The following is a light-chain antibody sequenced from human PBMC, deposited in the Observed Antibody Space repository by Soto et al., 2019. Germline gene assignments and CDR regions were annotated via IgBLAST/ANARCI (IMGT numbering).Light chain of an antibody. CDR2: DAS. V-gene: IGKV3-15*01. Sequence: IMMSQFPVILSVSPGARAPLSCKASQSVGINLAWYQQKPGQAPRLLIYDASSRATGAPARFSGSGSGTDFTLTISSLQSEDFAVYYCQQYYKWPLTFGGGTKVDIK. CDR1: QSVGIN. J-gene: IGKJ4*01. CDR3: QQYYKWPLT.